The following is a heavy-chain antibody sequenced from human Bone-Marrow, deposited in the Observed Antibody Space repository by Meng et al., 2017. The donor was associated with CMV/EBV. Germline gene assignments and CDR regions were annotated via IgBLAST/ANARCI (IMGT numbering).Heavy chain of an antibody. V-gene: IGHV2-70D*14. CDR1: GFSLSTSGMR. Sequence: SGPTLVKPTQTLTPTCTFSGFSLSTSGMRVSWIRQPPGKALEWLARIDWDDDKFYSTSLKTRLTISKDTSKNQVVLTMTNMDPVDTATYYCARMIYYTFDYWGQGTLVTVSS. CDR2: IDWDDDK. J-gene: IGHJ4*02. D-gene: IGHD3-3*01. CDR3: ARMIYYTFDY.